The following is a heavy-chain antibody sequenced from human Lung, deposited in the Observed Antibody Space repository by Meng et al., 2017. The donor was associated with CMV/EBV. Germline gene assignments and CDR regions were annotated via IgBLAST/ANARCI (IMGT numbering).Heavy chain of an antibody. V-gene: IGHV2-5*01. CDR2: IYWNDDK. D-gene: IGHD2-2*01. Sequence: FSRSTAGVGVGWIRQPPGKAPEWLAVIYWNDDKRYSPSLKSRLSITKDTSKNHVVLTMTNMDPLDTATYFCAHRRGGQIVSLPAAYDYWGQGSLVTVSS. CDR3: AHRRGGQIVSLPAAYDY. CDR1: FSRSTAGVG. J-gene: IGHJ4*02.